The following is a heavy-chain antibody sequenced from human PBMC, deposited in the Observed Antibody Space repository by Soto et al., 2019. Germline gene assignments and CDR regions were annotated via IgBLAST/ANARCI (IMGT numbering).Heavy chain of an antibody. CDR2: INHSGST. CDR3: ARKNVSAYYYDSSGYTDY. V-gene: IGHV4-34*01. J-gene: IGHJ4*02. D-gene: IGHD3-22*01. Sequence: QVQLQQWGAGLLKPSETLSLTCAVYGGSFSGYYWSWIRQPPGKGLEWIGEINHSGSTNYNPSLKSRVTISVDTSKNQFSLKLSSVTAADTAVYYCARKNVSAYYYDSSGYTDYWGQGTLVTASS. CDR1: GGSFSGYY.